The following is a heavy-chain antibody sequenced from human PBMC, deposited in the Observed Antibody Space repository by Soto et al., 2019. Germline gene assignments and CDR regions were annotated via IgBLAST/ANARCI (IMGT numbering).Heavy chain of an antibody. Sequence: EVQLVESGGDLVQPGGSLRLSCAASGFPFSSYWMTWVRRAPGKGLKWVASIKPDGSDTYYLDSVRGRFTVSRDNARNSVYLQMISLVVDDTALYRGVKGLLFVDPWGQGARAIVTS. CDR3: VKGLLFVDP. V-gene: IGHV3-7*01. J-gene: IGHJ5*02. CDR2: IKPDGSDT. D-gene: IGHD3-10*02. CDR1: GFPFSSYW.